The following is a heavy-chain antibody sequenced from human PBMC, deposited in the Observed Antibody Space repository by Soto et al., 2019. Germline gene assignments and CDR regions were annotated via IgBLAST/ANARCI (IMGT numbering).Heavy chain of an antibody. CDR3: ARGVAGSGFDL. J-gene: IGHJ4*02. Sequence: QTLSLTCAISWDSVSSNTAAWNWIRSSPSRGLEWLGRTYYRSNWRHDYAVSVKSRITVNPDTSKNHFSLQLNSVTPDDTAVYYCARGVAGSGFDLWGQGTLVTVSS. D-gene: IGHD6-19*01. CDR2: TYYRSNWRH. V-gene: IGHV6-1*01. CDR1: WDSVSSNTAA.